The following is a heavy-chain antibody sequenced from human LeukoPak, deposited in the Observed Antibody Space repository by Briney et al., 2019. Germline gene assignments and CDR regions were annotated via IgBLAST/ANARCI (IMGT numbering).Heavy chain of an antibody. CDR3: ASSDFWSGSYTFDP. CDR2: INPSGGST. J-gene: IGHJ5*02. V-gene: IGHV1-46*01. Sequence: ASVKVSCKASGYTFTSYYMHGVRQAPGQGLEWMGIINPSGGSTSYAQKFQGRVTMTRDMSTSTVYMVLSSLRSEDTAVYYCASSDFWSGSYTFDPWGQGTLVTVSS. D-gene: IGHD3-3*01. CDR1: GYTFTSYY.